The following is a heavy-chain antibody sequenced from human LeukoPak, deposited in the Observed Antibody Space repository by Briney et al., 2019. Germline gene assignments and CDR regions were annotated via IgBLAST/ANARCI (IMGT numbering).Heavy chain of an antibody. CDR1: GFTFNSYG. CDR2: ISGSGGSI. CDR3: AKTQRFGTYWYFDL. D-gene: IGHD3-10*01. V-gene: IGHV3-23*01. Sequence: GGSLRLSCAASGFTFNSYGVSWGRQSPGKGLEWVSAISGSGGSIYYAASVKGLVTISRDNYNNTLYLQMNSLRVEDTAVYYCAKTQRFGTYWYFDLWGGGTLVTVSS. J-gene: IGHJ2*01.